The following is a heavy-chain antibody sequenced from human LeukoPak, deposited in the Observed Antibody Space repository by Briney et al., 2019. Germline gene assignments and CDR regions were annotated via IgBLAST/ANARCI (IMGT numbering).Heavy chain of an antibody. J-gene: IGHJ4*02. CDR3: AKTGSSWYYY. CDR1: GFIFSTYA. V-gene: IGHV3-23*01. CDR2: ISGSGGST. Sequence: GGSLRLSCAASGFIFSTYAMSWVRQTPGKGREWVSGISGSGGSTYYADSVKGRFTISRDNSKNTLYLQMNSLRAEDTAVYYCAKTGSSWYYYWGQGTLVTVSS. D-gene: IGHD6-13*01.